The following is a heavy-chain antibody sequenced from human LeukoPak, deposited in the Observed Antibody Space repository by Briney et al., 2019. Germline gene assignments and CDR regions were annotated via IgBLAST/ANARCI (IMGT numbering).Heavy chain of an antibody. J-gene: IGHJ4*02. D-gene: IGHD5-12*01. Sequence: PSETLSLTCTVSGGSLGSYYWSWIRQPAGRGLEWIGYIYSSGGTTYNPSLKSRVTLSVDTSKTQFSLRLSSVTAADTAVYYCAGYRGASGYHYDHCRQGTLVTVSS. V-gene: IGHV4-59*12. CDR2: IYSSGGT. CDR3: AGYRGASGYHYDH. CDR1: GGSLGSYY.